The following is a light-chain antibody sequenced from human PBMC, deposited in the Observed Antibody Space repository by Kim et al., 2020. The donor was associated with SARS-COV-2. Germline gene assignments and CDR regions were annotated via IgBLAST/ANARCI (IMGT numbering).Light chain of an antibody. Sequence: EIVMTQSPATLSVSPGERATLSCRASQSVSSNLAWYQQKPGQAPRLLIYGASTRATGIPARFSGSGSGTEFTLTISSLQSEDFAVYYCQRYNNWPRTFGEGIKGDIK. CDR1: QSVSSN. CDR2: GAS. CDR3: QRYNNWPRT. V-gene: IGKV3-15*01. J-gene: IGKJ1*01.